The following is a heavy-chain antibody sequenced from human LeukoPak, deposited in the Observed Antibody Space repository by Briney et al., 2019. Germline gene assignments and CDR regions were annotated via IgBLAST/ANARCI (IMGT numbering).Heavy chain of an antibody. Sequence: ASVKVSCKASGYTFTSYGISWVRQAPGQGLEWLGWISAYNGNTNYAQKLQGRVTMTTDTPTSTAYMELRSLRSDDTAVYYCARDPPRTPNWYFDLWGRGTLVTVSS. V-gene: IGHV1-18*01. CDR1: GYTFTSYG. J-gene: IGHJ2*01. CDR3: ARDPPRTPNWYFDL. CDR2: ISAYNGNT.